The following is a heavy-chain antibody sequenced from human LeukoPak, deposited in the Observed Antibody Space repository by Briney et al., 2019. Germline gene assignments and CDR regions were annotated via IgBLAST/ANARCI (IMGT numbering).Heavy chain of an antibody. V-gene: IGHV1-2*02. CDR1: GYTFTGYY. CDR2: INPNSGGT. Sequence: ASVKVSCKASGYTFTGYYMHWVRQAPGQRLEWMGWINPNSGGTNYAQKFQGRVTMTRDTSISTAYMELSRLRSDDTAVYYCARDLLAYCGGDCYSIDPWGQGTLVTVSS. D-gene: IGHD2-21*01. CDR3: ARDLLAYCGGDCYSIDP. J-gene: IGHJ5*02.